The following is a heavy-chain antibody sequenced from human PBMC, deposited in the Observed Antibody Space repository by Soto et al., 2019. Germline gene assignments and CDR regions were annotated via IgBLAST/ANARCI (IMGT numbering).Heavy chain of an antibody. D-gene: IGHD5-12*01. J-gene: IGHJ4*02. CDR3: ARVQRGYSGYDQGSFDY. Sequence: SVKVSCKASGGTFSSYAISWVRQAPGQGLEWMGGIIPIFGTANYAQKFQGRVTITADKSTSTAYMELSSLRSEDTAVYYCARVQRGYSGYDQGSFDYWGQGTLVTVSS. CDR2: IIPIFGTA. V-gene: IGHV1-69*06. CDR1: GGTFSSYA.